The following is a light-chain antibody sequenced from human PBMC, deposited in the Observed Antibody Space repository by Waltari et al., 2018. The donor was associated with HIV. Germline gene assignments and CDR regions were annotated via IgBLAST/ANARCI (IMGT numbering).Light chain of an antibody. CDR1: SNHVGGHNY. V-gene: IGLV2-14*03. CDR2: DVM. Sequence: QSALTQPASVSGSPGQSITISCPGSSNHVGGHNYVSWYNQHPGKAPRLMIYDVMTRPSGVSDRFSGSKSGDTASLTISGLQPEDEADYYCESYTSTSVWVFGGGTRLTVL. J-gene: IGLJ3*02. CDR3: ESYTSTSVWV.